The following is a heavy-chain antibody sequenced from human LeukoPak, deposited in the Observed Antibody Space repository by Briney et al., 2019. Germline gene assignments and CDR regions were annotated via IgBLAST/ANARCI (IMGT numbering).Heavy chain of an antibody. J-gene: IGHJ4*02. D-gene: IGHD1-14*01. Sequence: GGTLRLSCAASGFTFSSYAMNWVRQAPGKGLEWVSSISGNGDSTYYADSVKGRFTISRDNSKNTLYPQMNSLRAEDTAVYYCAKPARTDYADYWGQGTLVTVSS. CDR3: AKPARTDYADY. CDR1: GFTFSSYA. V-gene: IGHV3-23*01. CDR2: ISGNGDST.